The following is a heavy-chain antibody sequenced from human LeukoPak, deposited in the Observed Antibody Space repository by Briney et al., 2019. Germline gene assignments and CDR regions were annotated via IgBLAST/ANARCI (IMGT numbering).Heavy chain of an antibody. Sequence: GASVKVSCKASGGTFSSYAISWVRQAPGQGLEWMGRIIPILGIANYAQKFQGRVTITADKSTSTAYMELSSLRSEDTAVYYCAREWIQLWFNYWGQGTLVTVSS. V-gene: IGHV1-69*04. CDR1: GGTFSSYA. CDR2: IIPILGIA. CDR3: AREWIQLWFNY. D-gene: IGHD5-18*01. J-gene: IGHJ4*02.